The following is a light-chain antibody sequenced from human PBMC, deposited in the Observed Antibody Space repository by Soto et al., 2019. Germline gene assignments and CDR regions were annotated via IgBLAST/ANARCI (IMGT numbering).Light chain of an antibody. J-gene: IGKJ1*01. Sequence: DIQMTQSPSTLSASVGDRVTITCRASQSISTWLAWYQQKPGKAPKLLIYDASSLESGVPSSFSGSGSGTEFTLTISSLQPEDFASYYCQQYNSYSTFGQGTKGDIK. CDR3: QQYNSYST. CDR2: DAS. V-gene: IGKV1-5*01. CDR1: QSISTW.